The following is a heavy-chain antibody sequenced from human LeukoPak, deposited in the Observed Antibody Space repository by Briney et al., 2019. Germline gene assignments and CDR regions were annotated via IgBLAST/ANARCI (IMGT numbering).Heavy chain of an antibody. CDR2: FDPEDGET. CDR1: GYTLTELS. V-gene: IGHV1-24*01. Sequence: GASVKVSCTVSGYTLTELSMHWVRQAPGKGLEWMGGFDPEDGETIYAQKFQGRVTMTEDTSTDTAYMELSSLRSEDTAVYYCATPMRYDSSGSLVYWGQGTLVTVSS. J-gene: IGHJ4*02. D-gene: IGHD3-22*01. CDR3: ATPMRYDSSGSLVY.